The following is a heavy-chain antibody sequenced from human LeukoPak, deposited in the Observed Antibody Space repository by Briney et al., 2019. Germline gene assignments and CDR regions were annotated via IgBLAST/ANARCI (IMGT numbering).Heavy chain of an antibody. CDR3: ARDRYYDSSGYLPFDY. J-gene: IGHJ4*02. D-gene: IGHD3-22*01. Sequence: PSETLSLTCTVSGGFISSYYWSWIRQPAGKGLEWIGRIYTSGSTYYNPSLKSRVTMSVDTSKNQFSLKLSSVTAADTAVYYCARDRYYDSSGYLPFDYWGQGTLVTVSS. CDR2: IYTSGST. CDR1: GGFISSYY. V-gene: IGHV4-4*07.